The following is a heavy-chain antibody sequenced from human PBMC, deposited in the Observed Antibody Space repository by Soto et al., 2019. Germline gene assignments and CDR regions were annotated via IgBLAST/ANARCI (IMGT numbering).Heavy chain of an antibody. Sequence: EVQLVESGGGLVQPGGSLRLSCAASGFTVSSNYMSWVRQAPGKGLEWVSVIYSGGSTYYADSVKGRFTISRHNSKNTLYLHMHSLRAEDTAVYYCAREVGHGWFDPWGQGTLVTVSS. V-gene: IGHV3-53*04. CDR2: IYSGGST. CDR1: GFTVSSNY. J-gene: IGHJ5*02. CDR3: AREVGHGWFDP.